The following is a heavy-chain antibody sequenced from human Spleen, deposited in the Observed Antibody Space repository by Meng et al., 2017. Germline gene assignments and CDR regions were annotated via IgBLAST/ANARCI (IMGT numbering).Heavy chain of an antibody. V-gene: IGHV4-30-4*01. CDR1: GDSISSGAYY. Sequence: QVQLQESGPGLVKPSQTLSLTCTVSGDSISSGAYYWSWVRQLPGRGLEWIGYTYHSGTAYYNPSLKSRVTISVDTSKSQFSLKLTSVTAADTAVYYCVRSSGWVRTGFDPWGQGTLVTVSS. J-gene: IGHJ5*02. CDR3: VRSSGWVRTGFDP. CDR2: TYHSGTA. D-gene: IGHD6-19*01.